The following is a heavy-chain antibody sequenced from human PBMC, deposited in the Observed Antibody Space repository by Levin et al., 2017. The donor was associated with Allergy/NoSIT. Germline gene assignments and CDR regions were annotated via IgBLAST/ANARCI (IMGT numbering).Heavy chain of an antibody. J-gene: IGHJ4*02. V-gene: IGHV3-53*01. CDR3: ARDDGAGGPFDY. D-gene: IGHD3-16*01. Sequence: GGSLRLSCAVSGFSVSSNYMNWVRQAPGKGLEWVSVIYSGGSTYYADSLKGRFTISRDSSKNTLYLQMNSLRAEDTAVYYCARDDGAGGPFDYWGQGTLVTVSS. CDR1: GFSVSSNY. CDR2: IYSGGST.